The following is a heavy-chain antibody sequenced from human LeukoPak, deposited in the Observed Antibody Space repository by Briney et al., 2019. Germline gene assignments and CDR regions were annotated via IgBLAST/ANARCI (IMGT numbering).Heavy chain of an antibody. J-gene: IGHJ4*02. V-gene: IGHV4-31*03. D-gene: IGHD6-13*01. CDR1: GCSIGSSGYY. Sequence: SETLSLTCTVSGCSIGSSGYYWSWIRQHPGKGLEWIGYIYYSGSTYYNPSLKSRVTISVDTSKNQFSLKLSSVTAADTAVYYCARDIRYSSSWYTDYWGQGTLVTVSS. CDR2: IYYSGST. CDR3: ARDIRYSSSWYTDY.